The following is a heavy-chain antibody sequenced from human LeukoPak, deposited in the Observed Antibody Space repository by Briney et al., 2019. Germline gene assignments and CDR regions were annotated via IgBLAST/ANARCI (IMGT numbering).Heavy chain of an antibody. CDR1: RFTFSSYS. Sequence: PGGSLRLSCAASRFTFSSYSMNWVRQAPGKGLEWVSSISGSSSYIYYADSVKGRFTISRDNARNSLYLQMNSLRAEDTAVYYCARDGERYCSGGSCSHIGHWGQGTLVSVSS. J-gene: IGHJ4*02. V-gene: IGHV3-21*01. CDR2: ISGSSSYI. D-gene: IGHD2-15*01. CDR3: ARDGERYCSGGSCSHIGH.